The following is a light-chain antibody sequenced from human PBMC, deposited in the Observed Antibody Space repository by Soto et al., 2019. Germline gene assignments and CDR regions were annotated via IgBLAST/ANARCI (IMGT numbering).Light chain of an antibody. Sequence: DIQMTQSPSSLSASVGDRVTLTCRASQTISIYLNWYQQKPGKAPKFLIYAASRLQSGVPSRFSGSGSGTDFTLTITSLQPEDFATYYCQQSFTTPRTCGQGNKLAIK. CDR1: QTISIY. J-gene: IGKJ2*01. V-gene: IGKV1-39*01. CDR2: AAS. CDR3: QQSFTTPRT.